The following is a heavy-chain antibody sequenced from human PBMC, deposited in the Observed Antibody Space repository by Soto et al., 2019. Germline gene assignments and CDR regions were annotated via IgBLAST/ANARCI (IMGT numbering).Heavy chain of an antibody. Sequence: QVQLVQSGAEVKKPGASVKVSCKASGYTFTSYGISWVRQAPGQGLEWMGWISAYNGNTNYAQKLQGRVTMTTDTSTSKAYMEVRSLRSDDTAVYYCARHQEGMEWLLYGRGTFGWFDPWGQGTLVTVSS. CDR1: GYTFTSYG. CDR2: ISAYNGNT. CDR3: ARHQEGMEWLLYGRGTFGWFDP. V-gene: IGHV1-18*01. D-gene: IGHD3-3*01. J-gene: IGHJ5*02.